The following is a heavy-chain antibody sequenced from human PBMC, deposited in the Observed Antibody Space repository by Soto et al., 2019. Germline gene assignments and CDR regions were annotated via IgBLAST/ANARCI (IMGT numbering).Heavy chain of an antibody. CDR2: IYYSGST. D-gene: IGHD3-10*01. CDR3: AREKAGVRGVIGTQDRDY. V-gene: IGHV4-30-4*01. CDR1: GGSISSGDYY. Sequence: SETLSLTCTVSGGSISSGDYYWSWIRQPPGKGLEWIGYIYYSGSTYYNPSLKSRVTISVDTSKNQFSLKLSSVTAADTAVYYCAREKAGVRGVIGTQDRDYWGQGTLITVSS. J-gene: IGHJ4*02.